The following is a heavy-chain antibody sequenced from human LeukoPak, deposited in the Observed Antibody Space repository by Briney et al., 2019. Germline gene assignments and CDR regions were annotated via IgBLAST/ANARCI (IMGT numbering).Heavy chain of an antibody. CDR3: AELGVTMIGGV. V-gene: IGHV3-48*03. CDR1: GFTFSGYE. Sequence: GGSLRLSCAASGFTFSGYEMNWVRQAPGKGLEWVSYISSSGSTIYYADSVKGRFTISRDNTKNSLYLQMNSLRAEDTAVYYCAELGVTMIGGVWGKGTTVTISS. J-gene: IGHJ6*04. D-gene: IGHD3-10*02. CDR2: ISSSGSTI.